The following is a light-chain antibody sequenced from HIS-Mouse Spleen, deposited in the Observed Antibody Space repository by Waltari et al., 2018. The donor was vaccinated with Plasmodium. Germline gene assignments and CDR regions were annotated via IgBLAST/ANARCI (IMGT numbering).Light chain of an antibody. Sequence: SSRATAGLSAGYVAWYHQNPGQAPRLLIYGASSRATGIPDRFSGSGYGTDFTLTISRLEPEDFAVYYCQQYGSSPYTFGQGTKLEIK. CDR2: GAS. CDR1: AGLSAGY. CDR3: QQYGSSPYT. V-gene: IGKV3-20*01. J-gene: IGKJ2*01.